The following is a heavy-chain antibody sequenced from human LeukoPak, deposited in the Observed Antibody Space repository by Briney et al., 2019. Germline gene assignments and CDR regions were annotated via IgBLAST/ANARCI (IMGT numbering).Heavy chain of an antibody. CDR1: GFTFSSYA. Sequence: GGSLRLSGAASGFTFSSYAMSWVRQAPGKGLEWVSAISGSGVTTYYADSVKGRFTISRDNSKNTLYLQMNSLRAEDTALYYCAKDRDYYLVGFFDYWGQGTLVTLSS. CDR2: ISGSGVTT. D-gene: IGHD3-10*01. CDR3: AKDRDYYLVGFFDY. J-gene: IGHJ4*02. V-gene: IGHV3-23*01.